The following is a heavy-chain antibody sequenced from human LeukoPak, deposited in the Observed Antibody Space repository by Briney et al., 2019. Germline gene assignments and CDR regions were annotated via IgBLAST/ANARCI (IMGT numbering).Heavy chain of an antibody. V-gene: IGHV3-74*01. J-gene: IGHJ6*02. CDR2: INSDGSST. Sequence: PGGSLRLSCEVSGFTFSSYWMHWVRQAPGKGLVWVSRINSDGSSTSYADSVKGRFTISRDNAKNTLYLQMNSLRAEDTAVYYCARGFVMAGKVLDYYYGMDVWGQGTTVTVSS. CDR3: ARGFVMAGKVLDYYYGMDV. CDR1: GFTFSSYW. D-gene: IGHD6-19*01.